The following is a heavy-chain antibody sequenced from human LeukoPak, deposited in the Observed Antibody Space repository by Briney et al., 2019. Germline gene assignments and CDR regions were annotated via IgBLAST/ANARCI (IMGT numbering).Heavy chain of an antibody. J-gene: IGHJ4*02. V-gene: IGHV3-23*01. CDR2: ISGSGGST. CDR1: GFTFSSYG. Sequence: GGSLRLSCAASGFTFSSYGMSWVRQAPGKGLEWVSAISGSGGSTYYADSVKVRFTISRDNSKNTLYLQMNSLRAENTAVYYCAKDPYGDYVPFDYWGQGTLVTVSS. CDR3: AKDPYGDYVPFDY. D-gene: IGHD4-17*01.